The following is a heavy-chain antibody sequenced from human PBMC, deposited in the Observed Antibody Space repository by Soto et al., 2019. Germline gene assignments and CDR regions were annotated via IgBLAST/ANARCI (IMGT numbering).Heavy chain of an antibody. CDR2: IYYSGST. D-gene: IGHD3-16*01. J-gene: IGHJ6*02. CDR1: GGSISSGVYS. V-gene: IGHV4-30-4*01. Sequence: SGTLSLTFTVSGGSISSGVYSWCLIRQPPGKGLEWIGYIYYSGSTYYNPSLKSRVTVSVDTSENQFSLKLSSVTAADTAVYYCASRGGYYYYYGMDVWGQGTTVTVSS. CDR3: ASRGGYYYYYGMDV.